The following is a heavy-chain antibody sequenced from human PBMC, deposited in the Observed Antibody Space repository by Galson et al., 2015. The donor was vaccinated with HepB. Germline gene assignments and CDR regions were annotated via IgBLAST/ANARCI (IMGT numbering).Heavy chain of an antibody. CDR2: MNPKSSNT. D-gene: IGHD3-3*01. J-gene: IGHJ4*02. Sequence: SVKVSCKASGYSFTSFDINWLRQATGQGLEWMGWMNPKSSNTGYAQKFQGRVTMTRNTSITTAYMELRGLTSEDTAVYYCGRGDEWYRSAGVPFWGQGTLVTVPS. V-gene: IGHV1-8*01. CDR3: GRGDEWYRSAGVPF. CDR1: GYSFTSFD.